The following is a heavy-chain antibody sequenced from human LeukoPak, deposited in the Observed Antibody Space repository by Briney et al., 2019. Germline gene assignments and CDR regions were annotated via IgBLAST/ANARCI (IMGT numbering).Heavy chain of an antibody. D-gene: IGHD6-19*01. CDR3: AREVAVAWNWFDP. CDR1: VGPISSYY. V-gene: IGHV4-4*07. CDR2: INDSGRP. Sequence: SSETLSLTCTVSVGPISSYYWTWIPQPAGKGLEWIGRINDSGRPNYCPSLKSRVTISLDKSKNQFSLKLNSVAAADTAVYYCAREVAVAWNWFDPWGQGILVTVSS. J-gene: IGHJ5*02.